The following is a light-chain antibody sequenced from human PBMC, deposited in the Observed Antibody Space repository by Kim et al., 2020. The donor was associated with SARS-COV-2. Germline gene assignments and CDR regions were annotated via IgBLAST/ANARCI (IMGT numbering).Light chain of an antibody. CDR1: SSNIGAGYD. Sequence: QRVTISCTGSSSNIGAGYDVHWYQQLPGTSPKPLIYGNNNRPSGVPDRFSGSKSGTSASLAITGLQAEDEADYYCQSYDSSLSGSVFGGGTQLTVL. V-gene: IGLV1-40*01. CDR3: QSYDSSLSGSV. CDR2: GNN. J-gene: IGLJ3*02.